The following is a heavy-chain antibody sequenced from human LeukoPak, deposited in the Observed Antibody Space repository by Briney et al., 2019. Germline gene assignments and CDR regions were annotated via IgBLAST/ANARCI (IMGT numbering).Heavy chain of an antibody. Sequence: ETLSLTCAVYGGSFSGYYWSWVRQAPGEGLEWVANIKQDGSEKYYVDSVKGRFTISRDNAKNSLYLQMNSLRAEDTAVYYCAEYSSSRDAFDIWSQGTMVTVSS. CDR1: GGSFSGYY. CDR3: AEYSSSRDAFDI. D-gene: IGHD6-6*01. J-gene: IGHJ3*02. CDR2: IKQDGSEK. V-gene: IGHV3-7*01.